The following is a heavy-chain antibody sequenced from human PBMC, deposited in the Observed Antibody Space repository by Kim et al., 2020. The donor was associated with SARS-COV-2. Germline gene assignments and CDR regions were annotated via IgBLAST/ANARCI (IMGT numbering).Heavy chain of an antibody. Sequence: SETLSLTCTVSGGSISSYYWSWIRQPPGKGLEWIGYIYYSGSTNYNPSLKSRVTISVDTSKNQFSLKLSSVTAADTAVYYCARGDPRIAAAGTYYYGMDVWGQGTTVTVSS. CDR2: IYYSGST. J-gene: IGHJ6*02. D-gene: IGHD6-13*01. CDR1: GGSISSYY. CDR3: ARGDPRIAAAGTYYYGMDV. V-gene: IGHV4-59*01.